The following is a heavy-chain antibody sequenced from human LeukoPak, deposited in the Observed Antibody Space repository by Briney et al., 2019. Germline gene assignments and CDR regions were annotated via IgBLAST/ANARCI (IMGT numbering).Heavy chain of an antibody. J-gene: IGHJ1*01. CDR1: GGSISSYY. D-gene: IGHD3-22*01. CDR3: ARHYDSSGYLYFQH. V-gene: IGHV4-59*08. Sequence: SETLPLTCTVSGGSISSYYWSWIRQPPGKGLEWIGYIYYSGSTNYNPSLKSRVTISVDTSKNQFSLKLSSVTAADTAVYYCARHYDSSGYLYFQHWGQGTLVTVSS. CDR2: IYYSGST.